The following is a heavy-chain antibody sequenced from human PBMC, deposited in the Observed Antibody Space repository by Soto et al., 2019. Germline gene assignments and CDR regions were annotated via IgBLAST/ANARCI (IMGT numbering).Heavy chain of an antibody. D-gene: IGHD3-3*01. CDR1: GFTFDVYA. Sequence: EVQLVESGGGLVQPGRSLRLSCAASGFTFDVYAMHCVRQAPGQGLEWVSCIGWYGSSIGYADSVRDRLTISRDNATNSLYLQKNSLRAEAAALDYCAEGYNFWSGTIAYWGQGTLVTVSS. V-gene: IGHV3-9*01. J-gene: IGHJ4*02. CDR2: IGWYGSSI. CDR3: AEGYNFWSGTIAY.